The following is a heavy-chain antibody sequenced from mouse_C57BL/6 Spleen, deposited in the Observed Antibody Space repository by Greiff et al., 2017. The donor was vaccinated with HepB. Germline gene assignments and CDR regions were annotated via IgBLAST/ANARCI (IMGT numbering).Heavy chain of an antibody. CDR1: GFSLSTFGMG. D-gene: IGHD2-1*01. Sequence: QVTLKECGPGILQPSQTLSLTCSFSGFSLSTFGMGVGWIRQPSGKGLEWLAHIWWDDDKYYNPALKSRLTISKDTSKNQVFLKIANVDTADTATYYCARIAKGIYYGNYSAYWGQGTLVTVSA. CDR3: ARIAKGIYYGNYSAY. J-gene: IGHJ3*01. V-gene: IGHV8-8*01. CDR2: IWWDDDK.